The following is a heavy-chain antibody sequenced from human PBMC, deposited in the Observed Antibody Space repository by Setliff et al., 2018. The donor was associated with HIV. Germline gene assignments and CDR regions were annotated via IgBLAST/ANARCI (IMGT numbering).Heavy chain of an antibody. V-gene: IGHV3-11*04. Sequence: GESLKISCAASGFIFSDYYMNWIRQAPGKGLEWVSYISGSGEATDFADSVKGRFTTSRDNAKNSLYLQMNSLSAEDTAVYYCTRDGPGRARADYYGMDVWGQGTTVTVSS. CDR3: TRDGPGRARADYYGMDV. J-gene: IGHJ6*02. CDR2: ISGSGEAT. CDR1: GFIFSDYY.